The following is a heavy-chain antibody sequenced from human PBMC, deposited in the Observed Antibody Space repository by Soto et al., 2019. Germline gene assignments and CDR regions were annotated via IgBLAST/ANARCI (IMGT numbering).Heavy chain of an antibody. CDR1: GGSISSSSYY. V-gene: IGHV4-39*01. D-gene: IGHD6-13*01. Sequence: QLQLQESGPGLVKPSETLSLTCTVSGGSISSSSYYWGWIRQPPGQGLEWIGSISYSGSTYYNPSPKRRVTISVDTSKNQFTLKLSSVTAADTAVYYCADAAAGNDAFDIWGQGTMVTVSS. CDR2: ISYSGST. CDR3: ADAAAGNDAFDI. J-gene: IGHJ3*02.